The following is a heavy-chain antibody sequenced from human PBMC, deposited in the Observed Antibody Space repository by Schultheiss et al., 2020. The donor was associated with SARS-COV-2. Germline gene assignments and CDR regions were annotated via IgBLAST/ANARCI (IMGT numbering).Heavy chain of an antibody. CDR2: IYFSGST. Sequence: SETLSLTCTVSGDSFSGSTHHWAWIRQPPGKGLEWIGTIYFSGSTYYSPSLKSRLTMSVDTSKNQFSLRLRSVTASDTAVYFCGRMNLYSFDYWGRGTLVTVSS. J-gene: IGHJ4*02. V-gene: IGHV4-30-4*08. CDR3: GRMNLYSFDY. CDR1: GDSFSGSTHH. D-gene: IGHD1-14*01.